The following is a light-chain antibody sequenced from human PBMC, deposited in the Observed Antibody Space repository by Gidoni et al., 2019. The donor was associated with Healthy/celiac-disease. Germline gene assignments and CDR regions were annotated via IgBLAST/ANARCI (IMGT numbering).Light chain of an antibody. CDR1: QSLLHSDGYTA. Sequence: EIVMTQPITSLSITPGEQASMSCRCSQSLLHSDGYTALYWFLQKGRPVSTLLIHEVSNRFSGVPERFSGSGSGTDFTLKISRVEAEDFGVYCCMQDAQDPPFGQGTKVEIK. J-gene: IGKJ1*01. V-gene: IGKV2D-26*03. CDR3: MQDAQDPP. CDR2: EVS.